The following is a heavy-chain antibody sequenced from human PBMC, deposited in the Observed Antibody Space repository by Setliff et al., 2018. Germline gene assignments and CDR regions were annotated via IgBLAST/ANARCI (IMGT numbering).Heavy chain of an antibody. D-gene: IGHD6-13*01. CDR1: GFSFGDYY. CDR3: ARVVRGGLAGAFDI. V-gene: IGHV3-7*01. J-gene: IGHJ3*02. CDR2: IKEDGSEN. Sequence: GGSLRLSCAASGFSFGDYYMMWIRQAPGKGLQWVANIKEDGSENYYLDSVKGRFTVSSDNAKNSLYLQMNSLRTEDTAVYYCARVVRGGLAGAFDIWGQGTMVTVSS.